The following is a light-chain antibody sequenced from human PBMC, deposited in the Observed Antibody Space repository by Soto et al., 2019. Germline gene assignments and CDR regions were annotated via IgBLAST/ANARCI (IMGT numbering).Light chain of an antibody. Sequence: QSALTQPASVSRSPGQSIAISCTGTSSDVGGYNYVSWYQQHPGKAPKLMIYEVSNRPSGVSNRFSGSKSGNTASLTISGLQAEDEADYYCSSCTSSNTWVFGGGTKLTVL. CDR2: EVS. J-gene: IGLJ3*02. V-gene: IGLV2-14*01. CDR1: SSDVGGYNY. CDR3: SSCTSSNTWV.